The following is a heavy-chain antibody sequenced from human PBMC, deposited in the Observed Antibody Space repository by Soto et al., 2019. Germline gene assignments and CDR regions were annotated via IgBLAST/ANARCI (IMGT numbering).Heavy chain of an antibody. J-gene: IGHJ4*02. CDR2: INSDGSRT. V-gene: IGHV3-74*01. D-gene: IGHD3-3*01. Sequence: PGGSLRLSCAVSGFTFSSHWMHWVRQAAGKGLVWVSRINSDGSRTNYADSVKGRFTISRDNAKNTVYLQMNSLRADDTAVYYCARDSSPYYDFWSGFYTYFDYWGQGALVTVS. CDR1: GFTFSSHW. CDR3: ARDSSPYYDFWSGFYTYFDY.